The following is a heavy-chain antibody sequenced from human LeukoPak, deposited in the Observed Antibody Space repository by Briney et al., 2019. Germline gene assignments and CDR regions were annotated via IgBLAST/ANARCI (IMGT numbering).Heavy chain of an antibody. CDR3: ANKEWELPSV. V-gene: IGHV3-66*01. Sequence: PGGSLRLSCAASGFTVGSSYLNWVRQAPGKGLVWVSVIYSDGSTYNAASVKGSFTISRDNSKNTLYLQMKSLRAADAAVYYWANKEWELPSVWGRGTLVSVSS. CDR1: GFTVGSSY. CDR2: IYSDGST. D-gene: IGHD1-26*01. J-gene: IGHJ2*01.